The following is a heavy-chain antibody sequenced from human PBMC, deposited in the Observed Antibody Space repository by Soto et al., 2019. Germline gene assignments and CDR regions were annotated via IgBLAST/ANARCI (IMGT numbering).Heavy chain of an antibody. D-gene: IGHD2-8*01. J-gene: IGHJ4*02. V-gene: IGHV1-18*01. CDR1: GYTFTSYG. CDR2: ISAYNGNT. Sequence: QVQLVQPGAEVKKPGASVKVSCKASGYTFTSYGISWVRQAPGQGLEWMGWISAYNGNTKYAQKLQGRVTMTMDTPTSTASVVLRSLRSADTAVYYSAGRAAWGMGAYGGQGTLVTVSS. CDR3: AGRAAWGMGAY.